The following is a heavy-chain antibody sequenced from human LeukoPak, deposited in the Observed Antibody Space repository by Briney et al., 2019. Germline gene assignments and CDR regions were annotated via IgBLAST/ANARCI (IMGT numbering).Heavy chain of an antibody. CDR3: AKEGDYDFWSGYYGY. D-gene: IGHD3-3*01. CDR2: ISGSGSGGST. V-gene: IGHV3-23*01. J-gene: IGHJ4*02. CDR1: GFTFSSSA. Sequence: GGSLRLSCAASGFTFSSSAMSWVRQAPGKGLEWVSSISGSGSGGSTYYADSVKGRFTISRDNSKNTLYLQMNSLRAEDTAVYYCAKEGDYDFWSGYYGYWGQGTLVTVSS.